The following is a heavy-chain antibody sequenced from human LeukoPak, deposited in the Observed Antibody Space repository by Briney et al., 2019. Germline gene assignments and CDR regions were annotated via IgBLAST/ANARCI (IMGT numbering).Heavy chain of an antibody. CDR2: ISSSSSYI. J-gene: IGHJ4*02. Sequence: PGGSLRLSCAASGFTFSSHAMSWVRQAPGKGLEWVSSISSSSSYIYYADSVKGRFTISRDNAKNSLYLQMNSLRAEDTAVYYCARDLYYYDSSGYRTVFDYWGQGTLVTVSS. CDR1: GFTFSSHA. D-gene: IGHD3-22*01. V-gene: IGHV3-21*01. CDR3: ARDLYYYDSSGYRTVFDY.